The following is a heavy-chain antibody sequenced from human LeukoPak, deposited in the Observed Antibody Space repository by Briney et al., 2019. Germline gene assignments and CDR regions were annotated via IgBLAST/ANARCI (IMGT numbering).Heavy chain of an antibody. CDR3: ARDPTSPTYYDFWSGLNYFDY. Sequence: ASVKVSCKASGYTFTSYDINWVRQATGQGLEWMGWMNPNSGNTGYAQKFQGRVTITRNTSKSTAYMELSSLRSEDTAVYYCARDPTSPTYYDFWSGLNYFDYWGQGTLVTVSS. J-gene: IGHJ4*02. CDR2: MNPNSGNT. V-gene: IGHV1-8*03. D-gene: IGHD3-3*01. CDR1: GYTFTSYD.